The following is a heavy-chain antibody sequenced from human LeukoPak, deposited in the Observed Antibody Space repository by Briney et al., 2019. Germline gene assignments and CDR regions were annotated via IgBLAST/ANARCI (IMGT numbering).Heavy chain of an antibody. CDR1: GGSISSGSYY. V-gene: IGHV4-61*02. CDR3: ARGRVGVLWFGELRLIFDY. Sequence: PSQTLSLTCTVSGGSISSGSYYWSWIRQPAGKGPEWIGRIYTSGSTNYNPSLKSRVTISVDTSKNQFSLKLSSVTAADTAVYYCARGRVGVLWFGELRLIFDYWGQGTLVTVSS. J-gene: IGHJ4*02. D-gene: IGHD3-10*01. CDR2: IYTSGST.